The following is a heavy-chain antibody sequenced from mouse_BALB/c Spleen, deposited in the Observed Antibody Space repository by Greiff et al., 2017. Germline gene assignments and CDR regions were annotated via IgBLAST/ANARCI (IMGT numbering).Heavy chain of an antibody. D-gene: IGHD2-1*01. J-gene: IGHJ4*01. Sequence: DVQLVESGGGLVKPGGSLKLSCAASGFTFSSYAMSWVRQTPEKRLEWVASISSGGSTYYPDSVKGRFTISRDNARNILYLQMSSLRSEDTAMYYCARGSYGNYGYAMDYWGQGTSVTVSS. CDR1: GFTFSSYA. V-gene: IGHV5-6-5*01. CDR2: ISSGGST. CDR3: ARGSYGNYGYAMDY.